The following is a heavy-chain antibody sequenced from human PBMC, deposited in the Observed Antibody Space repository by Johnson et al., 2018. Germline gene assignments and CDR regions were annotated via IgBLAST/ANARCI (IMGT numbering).Heavy chain of an antibody. V-gene: IGHV3-30*03. CDR3: ARDARTGGGYYGMDV. CDR1: GFTLSSYG. D-gene: IGHD4-23*01. Sequence: QVQLVQSGGGVVQPGRSLRLSRAASGFTLSSYGMQWVRQAPGTGLEWVAVLSYDGSNKYYEDAVKGRFTISRDNSTNTLYLQMNSLRAEDTAVCDCARDARTGGGYYGMDVWGQGTTVTVSS. CDR2: LSYDGSNK. J-gene: IGHJ6*02.